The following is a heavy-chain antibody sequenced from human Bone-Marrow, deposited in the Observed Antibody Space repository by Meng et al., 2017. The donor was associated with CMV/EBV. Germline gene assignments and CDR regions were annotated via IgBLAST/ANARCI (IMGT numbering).Heavy chain of an antibody. J-gene: IGHJ6*02. D-gene: IGHD4-17*01. CDR1: GYTFTGYY. V-gene: IGHV1-2*02. Sequence: ASVKVSCKASGYTFTGYYMHWVRQAPGQGLEWMGWINPNSGGTNYAQKFQGRVTMTRDTSISTAYMELSRLRSDDTAVYYCANKYYGDYDSLRYYYGMDVWGQGTTVPVSS. CDR2: INPNSGGT. CDR3: ANKYYGDYDSLRYYYGMDV.